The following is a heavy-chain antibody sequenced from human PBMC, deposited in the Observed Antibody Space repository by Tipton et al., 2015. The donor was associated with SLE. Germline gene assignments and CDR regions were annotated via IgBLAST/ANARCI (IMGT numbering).Heavy chain of an antibody. CDR3: ARLGEGCSSTSCYWGYFDL. V-gene: IGHV4-61*01. J-gene: IGHJ2*01. D-gene: IGHD2-2*01. Sequence: TLSLTCTVSGGSISSGSYYWSWIRQPPGKGLEWIGYIYYSGSTNYNPSLKSRVTISVDTSKNQFSLKLSSVTAADTAVYYCARLGEGCSSTSCYWGYFDLWGRGTLVTVSS. CDR1: GGSISSGSYY. CDR2: IYYSGST.